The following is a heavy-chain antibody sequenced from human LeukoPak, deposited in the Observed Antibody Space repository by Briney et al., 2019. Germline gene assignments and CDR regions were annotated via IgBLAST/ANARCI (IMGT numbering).Heavy chain of an antibody. CDR1: GYTFSRHG. J-gene: IGHJ5*02. CDR2: IWYDGSHQ. V-gene: IGHV3-33*01. Sequence: GGSLRLSCAASGYTFSRHGMHWVRQAPGKGLEWVAMIWYDGSHQYYADSVKGRFTISRDNSKNTLYLQINSLSVDDTAVYYCARLRGAARIDLWGRGTLVTVSS. D-gene: IGHD6-13*01. CDR3: ARLRGAARIDL.